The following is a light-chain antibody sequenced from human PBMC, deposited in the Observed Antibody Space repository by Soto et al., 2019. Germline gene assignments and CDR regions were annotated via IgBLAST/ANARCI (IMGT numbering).Light chain of an antibody. CDR2: DAY. CDR1: QSFRGL. J-gene: IGKJ5*01. V-gene: IGKV3-11*01. CDR3: QQRHMWPIT. Sequence: EIVMTQSPATLSVYQGERATLSCRASQSFRGLLAWYQQKPGQAPRLLIYDAYNRATGIPPRFSGSGSGTDFTLTISSLEPEDSAVYYCQQRHMWPITFGQGTRLEIK.